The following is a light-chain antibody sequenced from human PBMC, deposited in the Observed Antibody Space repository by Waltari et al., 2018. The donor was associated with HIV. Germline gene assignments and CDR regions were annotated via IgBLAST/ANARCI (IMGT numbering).Light chain of an antibody. CDR3: SSYAGSNNLRV. V-gene: IGLV2-8*01. J-gene: IGLJ2*01. CDR2: EVS. CDR1: SSDVGGYNY. Sequence: QSALTQPPSASGSPGQSVTISCTGTSSDVGGYNYVSWYQQHPGKAPKLMIYEVSKRPSGAPDRFFGYKSGNTASLTVSGLQAEDEADYYCSSYAGSNNLRVFGGGTKLTVL.